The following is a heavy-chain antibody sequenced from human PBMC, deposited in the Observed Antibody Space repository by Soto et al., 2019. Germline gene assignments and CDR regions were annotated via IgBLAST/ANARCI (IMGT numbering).Heavy chain of an antibody. V-gene: IGHV3-33*01. CDR1: GFTFSSYG. D-gene: IGHD3-22*01. Sequence: GGSLRLSCAASGFTFSSYGMHWVRQAPGKGLEWVAVIWYDGSNKYYADSVKGRFTISRDNSKNTLYLQMNSLRAEDTAVYYCARDYRGYYYDSSGYYPDYWGQGTLVTVSS. CDR3: ARDYRGYYYDSSGYYPDY. J-gene: IGHJ4*02. CDR2: IWYDGSNK.